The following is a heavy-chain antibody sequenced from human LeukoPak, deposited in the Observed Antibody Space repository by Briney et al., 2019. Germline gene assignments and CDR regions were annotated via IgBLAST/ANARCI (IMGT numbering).Heavy chain of an antibody. CDR3: ARNNDMDV. D-gene: IGHD1/OR15-1a*01. V-gene: IGHV3-7*03. Sequence: PGSSLRLSCADSGFLLSNHWMTWVRQAPGKGPEWVANINKDESEKYYVDSVKGRFTISRDTAKNSLYLQMNHLRVEDTALYYCARNNDMDVWGQGTTVIVSS. CDR1: GFLLSNHW. CDR2: INKDESEK. J-gene: IGHJ6*02.